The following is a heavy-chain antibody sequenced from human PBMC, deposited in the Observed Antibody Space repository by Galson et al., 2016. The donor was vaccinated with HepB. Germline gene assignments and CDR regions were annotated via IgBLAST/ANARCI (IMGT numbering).Heavy chain of an antibody. D-gene: IGHD5-18*01. CDR1: GFTFSGYA. Sequence: SLRLSCAASGFTFSGYAMSWVRQAPGKGLQWISLIHNDGETTYYADSVKGRFTVSRDNSKNTLYLQMNSRRAEDTAVYYCAKQRGGAMGNYCFDDWGQGTLVTVSS. J-gene: IGHJ4*02. V-gene: IGHV3-23*01. CDR2: IHNDGETT. CDR3: AKQRGGAMGNYCFDD.